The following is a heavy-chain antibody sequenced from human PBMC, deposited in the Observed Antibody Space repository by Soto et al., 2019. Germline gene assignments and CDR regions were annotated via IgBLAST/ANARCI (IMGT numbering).Heavy chain of an antibody. Sequence: ASVKVSCKASGYTFTSYAMHWVRQAPGQRLEWMGWINAGNGNTKYSQKFQGRVTITRDTSASTAYMELSSLRSEDTAVYYCAGSVVVAATPPSDYYGMDVWGQGTTVTVSS. CDR1: GYTFTSYA. J-gene: IGHJ6*02. V-gene: IGHV1-3*01. CDR3: AGSVVVAATPPSDYYGMDV. D-gene: IGHD2-15*01. CDR2: INAGNGNT.